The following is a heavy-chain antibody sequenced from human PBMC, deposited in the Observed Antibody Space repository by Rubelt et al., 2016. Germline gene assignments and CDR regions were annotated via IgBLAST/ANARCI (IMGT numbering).Heavy chain of an antibody. D-gene: IGHD2-15*01. V-gene: IGHV1-18*01. CDR3: ARETYCSGGTCYMDV. J-gene: IGHJ6*02. CDR1: GYTFTSYG. CDR2: VSPYNIDT. Sequence: QVQLVQSGAEVKKPGASVKVSCKASGYTFTSYGISWVRQAPGQGLEWLGWVSPYNIDTNLPGGSRGRGTVTTDASTATAYMELRSLTSDDTAVYYCARETYCSGGTCYMDVWGQGTTVTVSS.